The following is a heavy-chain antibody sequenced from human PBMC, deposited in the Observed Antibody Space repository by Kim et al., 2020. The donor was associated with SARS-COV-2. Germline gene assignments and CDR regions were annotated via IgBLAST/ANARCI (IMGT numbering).Heavy chain of an antibody. J-gene: IGHJ4*02. CDR3: ARSSGWYPDY. CDR1: GDRVSSNSAA. V-gene: IGHV6-1*01. Sequence: SQTLSLTCAISGDRVSSNSAAWNWLRQSPSRGLEWLGRTYYRSKWYNDYAVSVRSRITINPDTSKNQFSLQLNSVTPEDTAVYYCARSSGWYPDYWGQGTLVTVSS. CDR2: TYYRSKWYN. D-gene: IGHD6-19*01.